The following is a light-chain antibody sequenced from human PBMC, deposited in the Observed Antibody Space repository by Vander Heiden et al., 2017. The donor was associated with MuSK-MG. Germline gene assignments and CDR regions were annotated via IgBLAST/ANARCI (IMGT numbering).Light chain of an antibody. J-gene: IGKJ1*01. CDR3: QQYGSSPWT. Sequence: EIVLTQSPGTLSLSPGERATLSCRASQSVSSSYLAWYQQKPGQAARLLIYGASSRDTGIQDRFSGSGSGTDFTLTSSRRETEDFAVYDCQQYGSSPWTVGQGTKVEIK. CDR2: GAS. CDR1: QSVSSSY. V-gene: IGKV3-20*01.